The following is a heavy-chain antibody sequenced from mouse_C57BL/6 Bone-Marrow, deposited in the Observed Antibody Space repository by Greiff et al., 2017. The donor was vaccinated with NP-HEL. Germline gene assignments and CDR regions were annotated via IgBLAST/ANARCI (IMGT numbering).Heavy chain of an antibody. D-gene: IGHD1-1*01. V-gene: IGHV1-81*01. Sequence: QVQLKQSGAELARPGASVKLSCKASGYTFTSYGISWVKQRTGQGLEWIGEIYPRSGNTYYNEKFKGKATLTADKSSSTAYMELRSLTSEDSAVYFCARSHYYGSSWFAYWGQGTLVTVSA. J-gene: IGHJ3*01. CDR3: ARSHYYGSSWFAY. CDR1: GYTFTSYG. CDR2: IYPRSGNT.